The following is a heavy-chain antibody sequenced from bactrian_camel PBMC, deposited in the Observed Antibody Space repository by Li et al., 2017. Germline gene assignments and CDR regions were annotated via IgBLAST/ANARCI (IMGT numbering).Heavy chain of an antibody. Sequence: HVQLVESGGGSVETGGSLRLTCTTSGYTSRTNAMAWYRQAPGNECEMVSTISTDGSAYYEEFAKGRFTVSKDNAKNTLYLQMNSLKSEDTALYYCATDLYATILGDNYWGQGTQVTVS. V-gene: IGHV3S55*01. CDR1: GYTSRTNA. CDR3: ATDLYATILGDNY. J-gene: IGHJ4*01. CDR2: ISTDGSA. D-gene: IGHD4*01.